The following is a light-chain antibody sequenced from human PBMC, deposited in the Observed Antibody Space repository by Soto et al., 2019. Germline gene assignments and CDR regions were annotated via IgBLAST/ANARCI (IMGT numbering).Light chain of an antibody. CDR1: SSDFGGFNH. V-gene: IGLV2-14*01. CDR2: EVT. J-gene: IGLJ1*01. CDR3: QSYDSSLSGYV. Sequence: QSALTQPASVSGSPGQSITISCTGTSSDFGGFNHVSWYQHHPGKAPKLIIYEVTYRPSGVSNRFSGSKSGYTASLAIAGLQAEDEGDYYCQSYDSSLSGYVFGTGTKLTVL.